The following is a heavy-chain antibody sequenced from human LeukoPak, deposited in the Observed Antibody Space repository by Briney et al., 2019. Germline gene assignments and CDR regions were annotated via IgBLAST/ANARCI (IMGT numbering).Heavy chain of an antibody. V-gene: IGHV3-21*06. CDR2: ISGRSSHI. CDR1: GLTFSGYA. Sequence: GGSLRLSCIASGLTFSGYAMNWVRQAPGKGLEWVSSISGRSSHIYYADSIKGRFTISRDNAKNSLYLQMNSLRDEDTAVYYCARDCSGSYNYWGQGTLVTVSS. J-gene: IGHJ4*02. CDR3: ARDCSGSYNY. D-gene: IGHD1-26*01.